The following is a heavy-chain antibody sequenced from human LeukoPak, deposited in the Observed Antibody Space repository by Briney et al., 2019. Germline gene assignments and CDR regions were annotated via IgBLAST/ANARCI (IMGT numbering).Heavy chain of an antibody. D-gene: IGHD3-10*01. J-gene: IGHJ6*02. CDR3: ARGGAALVRGSPGGMDV. Sequence: SETLSLTCTVSGGSISSYYWSWIRQPAGKGLEWIGRITVSGSTSYNPSLRSRVTMSVDTSKNQFSLKLTSVTAADTAVYYCARGGAALVRGSPGGMDVWGQGTTVAVSS. V-gene: IGHV4-4*07. CDR1: GGSISSYY. CDR2: ITVSGST.